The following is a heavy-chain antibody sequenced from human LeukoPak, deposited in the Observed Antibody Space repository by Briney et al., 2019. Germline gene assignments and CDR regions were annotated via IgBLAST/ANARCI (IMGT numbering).Heavy chain of an antibody. J-gene: IGHJ4*02. CDR1: GFTFSSHA. D-gene: IGHD1-26*01. CDR3: VKDYQVGNSPAFGDY. CDR2: LIENGATT. Sequence: GGSLRLSCAASGFTFSSHAMSWVRRAPGKGLEWVSGLIENGATTYYADSVKGRFTISRDNSRNTMYLQMNSLRVEDTAVYYCVKDYQVGNSPAFGDYWGQGTLVTVSS. V-gene: IGHV3-23*01.